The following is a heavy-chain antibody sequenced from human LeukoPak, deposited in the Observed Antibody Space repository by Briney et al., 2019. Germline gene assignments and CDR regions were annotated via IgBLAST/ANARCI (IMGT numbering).Heavy chain of an antibody. CDR3: ARERTLTSCYDY. V-gene: IGHV1-46*01. CDR1: GYTFTSYY. J-gene: IGHJ4*02. CDR2: IHPTGGST. D-gene: IGHD2-15*01. Sequence: ASVKVSCKASGYTFTSYYMHWVRQAPGQGLEWMGIIHPTGGSTSYAQKFQGRLTMTRDASTSTVYMELSSLRSDDTAVYYCARERTLTSCYDYWGQGTLVTVSS.